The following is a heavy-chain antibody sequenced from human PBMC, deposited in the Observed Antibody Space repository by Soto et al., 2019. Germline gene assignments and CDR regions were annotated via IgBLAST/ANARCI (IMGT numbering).Heavy chain of an antibody. V-gene: IGHV5-51*01. CDR3: ASRTVPYDFWSGYKDYYGMDV. CDR1: GYSFTSYW. D-gene: IGHD3-3*01. J-gene: IGHJ6*02. Sequence: GESLKISCKGSGYSFTSYWIGWVRQMPGKGLEWMGIIYPGDSDTRYSPSFQGQVTISADKSISTAYLQWSSLKASDTAMYYCASRTVPYDFWSGYKDYYGMDVWGQGTTVTVSS. CDR2: IYPGDSDT.